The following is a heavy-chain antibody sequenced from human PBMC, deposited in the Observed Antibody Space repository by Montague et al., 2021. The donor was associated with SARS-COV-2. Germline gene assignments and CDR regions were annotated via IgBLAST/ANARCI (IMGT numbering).Heavy chain of an antibody. CDR1: GNTFTDYY. CDR2: INPNNGVT. J-gene: IGHJ6*02. V-gene: IGHV1-2*02. Sequence: SVKVSCKASGNTFTDYYIHWVRQAPEQGLEWMGWINPNNGVTTYAQRFQGRVTMTRDTSNSTTYMELSRLRSDDTAVYYCARGDYGAFFYYYDMDVWGQGTTVSVSS. D-gene: IGHD4/OR15-4a*01. CDR3: ARGDYGAFFYYYDMDV.